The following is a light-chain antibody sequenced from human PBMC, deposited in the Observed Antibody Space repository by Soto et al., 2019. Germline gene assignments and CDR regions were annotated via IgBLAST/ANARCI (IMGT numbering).Light chain of an antibody. CDR2: GAS. V-gene: IGKV3-20*01. Sequence: ETVLTQSPGTLSLSPGERATLSCRASQSITSTYLTWYQQKPGQAPRLLIYGASSRATGIPDRFSGSGSGTDFTLTINRLEPEDFAVYYCQHYGSSLWTFGQGTKVEV. CDR3: QHYGSSLWT. J-gene: IGKJ1*01. CDR1: QSITSTY.